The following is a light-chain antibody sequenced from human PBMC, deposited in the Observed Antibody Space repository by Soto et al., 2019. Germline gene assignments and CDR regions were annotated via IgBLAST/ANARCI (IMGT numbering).Light chain of an antibody. V-gene: IGLV2-8*01. CDR2: EVT. CDR3: SSHAGSNNLGV. CDR1: SSDIGGYNY. J-gene: IGLJ2*01. Sequence: QSALTQPPSASGSPGQSVTISCTGTSSDIGGYNYVSWYQQHPGKAPKLMIYEVTKRPSGVPDRFSGSKSGNTASLTVSGLQAEDEADYDYSSHAGSNNLGVFGGGTKLTVL.